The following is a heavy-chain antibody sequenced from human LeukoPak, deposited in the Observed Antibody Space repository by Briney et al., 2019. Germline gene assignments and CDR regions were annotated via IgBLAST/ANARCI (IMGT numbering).Heavy chain of an antibody. CDR2: ISYDGSNK. V-gene: IGHV3-30*03. J-gene: IGHJ4*02. Sequence: GGSLRLSCAASGFTFSSYSMHWVRQAPGKGLEWVAVISYDGSNKYYADSVKGRFTISRDNSKNTLYLQMNSLRAEDTAVYYCARGIPSIDWGQGTLVTVSS. CDR3: ARGIPSID. D-gene: IGHD3-3*02. CDR1: GFTFSSYS.